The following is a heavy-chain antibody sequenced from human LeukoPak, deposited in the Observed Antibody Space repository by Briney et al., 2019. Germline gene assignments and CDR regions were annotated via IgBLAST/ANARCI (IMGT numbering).Heavy chain of an antibody. CDR1: GSTFSNYW. J-gene: IGHJ5*02. D-gene: IGHD2-15*01. V-gene: IGHV3-7*01. Sequence: PGGSLRLSCAASGSTFSNYWMSWVRQAPGKGLEWVANIKEDGSEKYYVDSVKGRSTISRDNAKNSLYLQMNTLRGEDTAAYYCARDRGVVGLFDPWGQGTLVTVSS. CDR2: IKEDGSEK. CDR3: ARDRGVVGLFDP.